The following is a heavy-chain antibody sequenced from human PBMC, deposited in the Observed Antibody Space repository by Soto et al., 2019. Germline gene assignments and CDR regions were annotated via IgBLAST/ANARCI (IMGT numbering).Heavy chain of an antibody. J-gene: IGHJ4*02. CDR3: AKDPDFWSGYPDF. D-gene: IGHD3-3*01. CDR2: ISYDGSNK. CDR1: GFTFSSYG. Sequence: GGSLRLSCAASGFTFSSYGMHWVRQAPGKGLEWVAVISYDGSNKYYADSVKGRFTISRDNSKNTLYLQMNSLRAEDTAVYYCAKDPDFWSGYPDFWGRGTLVTVSS. V-gene: IGHV3-30*18.